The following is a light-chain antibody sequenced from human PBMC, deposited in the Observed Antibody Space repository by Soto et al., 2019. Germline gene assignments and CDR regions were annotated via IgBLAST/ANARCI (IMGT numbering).Light chain of an antibody. V-gene: IGLV2-8*01. Sequence: QSALTQPPSASGSPGQSVTISCTGTSSDVGGYNFVSWYQQHPGKAPKLMIYEVSKRPSGVPDRFSGSKSGNTASLTVSGLQAEDEADYYCSSHAGSKNFVFGGGTKLTVL. CDR3: SSHAGSKNFV. CDR1: SSDVGGYNF. CDR2: EVS. J-gene: IGLJ2*01.